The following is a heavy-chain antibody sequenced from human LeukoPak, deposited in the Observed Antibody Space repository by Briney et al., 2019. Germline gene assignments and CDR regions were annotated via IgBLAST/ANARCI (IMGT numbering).Heavy chain of an antibody. Sequence: GGSLRLSCAASGSTFSSHTMNWVRQAPGKGLEWVSYISSTSSVLYYADSVKGRFTISRDNAKNSLYLQMNSLRAEDTAVYYCARNLPAADYWGQGTLVTVSS. J-gene: IGHJ4*02. D-gene: IGHD2-2*01. V-gene: IGHV3-48*04. CDR1: GSTFSSHT. CDR2: ISSTSSVL. CDR3: ARNLPAADY.